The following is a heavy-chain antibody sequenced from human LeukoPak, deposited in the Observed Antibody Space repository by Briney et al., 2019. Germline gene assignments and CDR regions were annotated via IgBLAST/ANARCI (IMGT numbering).Heavy chain of an antibody. CDR2: IIPIFGTA. CDR1: GGTFSSYA. Sequence: SVKVSCKASGGTFSSYAISWVRQAPGQGLEWMGGIIPIFGTANYAQKFQGRVTITTDESTSTAYMELSSLRSEDTAVYYCARGPGWQPVGLFDYWGQGTLVTVSS. CDR3: ARGPGWQPVGLFDY. J-gene: IGHJ4*02. D-gene: IGHD6-6*01. V-gene: IGHV1-69*05.